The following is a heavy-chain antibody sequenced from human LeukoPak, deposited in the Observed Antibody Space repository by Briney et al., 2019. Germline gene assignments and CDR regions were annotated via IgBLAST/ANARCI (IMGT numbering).Heavy chain of an antibody. V-gene: IGHV3-23*01. Sequence: RRSLRPSCAASGLTSTSYAMSWVRPAAGNVLEWVSAISGSGGSTYYADSVKGRFTISRDNSKNTLSLQMNSLRAEDTAVYYCAKGPTEYSSSQDYYYYYMDVWGKGTTVTVSS. CDR1: GLTSTSYA. CDR3: AKGPTEYSSSQDYYYYYMDV. J-gene: IGHJ6*03. CDR2: ISGSGGST. D-gene: IGHD6-6*01.